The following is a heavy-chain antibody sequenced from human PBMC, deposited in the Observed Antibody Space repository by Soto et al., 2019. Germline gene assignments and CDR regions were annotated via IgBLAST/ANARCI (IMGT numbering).Heavy chain of an antibody. D-gene: IGHD5-12*01. V-gene: IGHV1-69*08. CDR2: IIPILGIA. CDR1: GGTFSSYT. CDR3: AREYSGYGGGY. Sequence: QVPLVQSGAEVKKPGSSVKVSCKASGGTFSSYTISWVRQAPGQGLEWMGRIIPILGIANYAQKFQGRVTITADKSTSTAYMELSSLRSEDTAVYYCAREYSGYGGGYWGQGTLVTVSS. J-gene: IGHJ4*02.